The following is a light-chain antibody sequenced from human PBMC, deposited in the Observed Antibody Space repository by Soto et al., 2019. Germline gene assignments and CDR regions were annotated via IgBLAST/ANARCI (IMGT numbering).Light chain of an antibody. V-gene: IGKV4-1*01. CDR2: WAS. CDR1: QSILYSSNNKNY. CDR3: QQYYNTPST. J-gene: IGKJ1*01. Sequence: DIVMTQSPDSLAVSLGERATINCKSSQSILYSSNNKNYLAWYQQKSGQPPKLLIYWASTRESGVPDRFSGSGSGTDFTLTISNLQAEDVAIYYCQQYYNTPSTFGQGTKVEIK.